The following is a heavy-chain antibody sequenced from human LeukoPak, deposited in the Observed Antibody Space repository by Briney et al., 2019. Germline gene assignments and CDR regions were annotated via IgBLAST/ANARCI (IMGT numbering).Heavy chain of an antibody. V-gene: IGHV3-23*01. CDR1: GFTFSDYA. Sequence: QTGGSLRLSCAVTGFTFSDYAMNWVRQAPGKGLEWVSTISGSGGNTYYAGSVKGRFTISRDNSKNTLYLQMNSLRAEDTAVYYCAKLHNLNSDYWGQGTLVTVSS. CDR3: AKLHNLNSDY. J-gene: IGHJ4*02. CDR2: ISGSGGNT. D-gene: IGHD1-14*01.